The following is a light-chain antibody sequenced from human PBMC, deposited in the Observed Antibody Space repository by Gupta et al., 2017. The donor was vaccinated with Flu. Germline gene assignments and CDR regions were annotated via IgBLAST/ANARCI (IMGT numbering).Light chain of an antibody. CDR3: CSYAGSSTFVV. V-gene: IGLV2-23*03. J-gene: IGLJ2*01. Sequence: QAALTQPASVPRSPRQAITSSCTGTSSDVGRYNLVSWYQQHPGKAPKLMIYEGSKRPSGVSNRFSGSKSGNTASLTITGLQAEDEADYHCCSYAGSSTFVVFGGGTKMTVL. CDR1: SSDVGRYNL. CDR2: EGS.